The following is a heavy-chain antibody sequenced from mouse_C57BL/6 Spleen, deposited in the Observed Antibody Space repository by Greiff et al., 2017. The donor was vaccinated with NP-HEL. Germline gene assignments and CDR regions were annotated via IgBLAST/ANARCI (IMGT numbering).Heavy chain of an antibody. D-gene: IGHD3-2*02. CDR3: ARGQLRLLGYAMDY. CDR1: GYTFTDYN. J-gene: IGHJ4*01. Sequence: VQLKESGPELVKPGASVKIPCKASGYTFTDYNMDWVKQSHGKSLEWIGDINPNNGGTIYNQKFKGKATLTVDKSSSTAYMELRSLTSEDTAVYYCARGQLRLLGYAMDYWGQGTSVTVSS. CDR2: INPNNGGT. V-gene: IGHV1-18*01.